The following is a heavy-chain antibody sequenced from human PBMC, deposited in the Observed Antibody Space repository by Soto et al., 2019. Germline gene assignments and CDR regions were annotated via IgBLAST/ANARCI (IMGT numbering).Heavy chain of an antibody. CDR3: ARPAYNYDSSGYWVY. V-gene: IGHV3-7*03. J-gene: IGHJ4*02. Sequence: LRLSCAASGFTFSSYWMSWVRQAPGRGLEWVAGIKQDGSEKYHVDSVKGRFSISRDNAKNSLFLQMSSLRAEDTAVYYCARPAYNYDSSGYWVYWGQGTLVTVSS. CDR1: GFTFSSYW. CDR2: IKQDGSEK. D-gene: IGHD3-22*01.